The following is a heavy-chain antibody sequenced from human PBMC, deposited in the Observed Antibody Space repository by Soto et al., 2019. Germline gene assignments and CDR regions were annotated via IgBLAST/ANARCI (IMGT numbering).Heavy chain of an antibody. CDR2: IYTSENT. CDR3: ARSSHYDFYGMDV. V-gene: IGHV4-4*07. J-gene: IGHJ6*02. Sequence: SETLSLTCTVSGGSISSYYWSWIRQPAGKGLEWIGRIYTSENTNYNPSLKSRVTMSVDTSKNQFSLKLFTVTAADTAVYYCARSSHYDFYGMDVWGQGTKVTVSS. D-gene: IGHD3-3*01. CDR1: GGSISSYY.